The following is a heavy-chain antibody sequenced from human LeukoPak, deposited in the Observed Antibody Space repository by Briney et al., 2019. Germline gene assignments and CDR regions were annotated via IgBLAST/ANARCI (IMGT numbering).Heavy chain of an antibody. Sequence: RSSETLSLTCTVSGGSISNYYWSWIRQPPGKGLDWIGYIYYSGSTNYNPSLKSRVTISVDASKNQFSLNLTSVTAADTAVYFCARGTPLRALDYWGQGILVTVSS. CDR3: ARGTPLRALDY. V-gene: IGHV4-59*01. J-gene: IGHJ4*02. D-gene: IGHD1/OR15-1a*01. CDR1: GGSISNYY. CDR2: IYYSGST.